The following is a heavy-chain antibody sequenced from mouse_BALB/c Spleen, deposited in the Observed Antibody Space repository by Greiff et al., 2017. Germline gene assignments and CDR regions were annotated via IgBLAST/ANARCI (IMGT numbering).Heavy chain of an antibody. J-gene: IGHJ3*01. V-gene: IGHV5-9*03. CDR1: GFTFSSYT. Sequence: DVHLVESGGGLVKPGGSLKLSCAASGFTFSSYTMSWVRQTPEKRLEWVATISSGGGNTYYPDSVKGRFTISRDNAKNNLYLQMSSLRSEDTALYYCARYDYEAWFAYWGQGTLVTVSA. D-gene: IGHD1-1*01. CDR3: ARYDYEAWFAY. CDR2: ISSGGGNT.